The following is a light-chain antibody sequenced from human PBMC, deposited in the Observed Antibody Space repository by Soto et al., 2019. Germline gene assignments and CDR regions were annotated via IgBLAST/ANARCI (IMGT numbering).Light chain of an antibody. CDR2: DAS. CDR1: QSFSGY. V-gene: IGKV3-11*01. Sequence: DILLTQSPATLSLSPGERATLSCRASQSFSGYLAWYQQKPGQAPRLLIYDASKRATGIPARFSGRGSGTDFTLTISILEPEDFAVYYCQQRSNWPPVITFGQGTRLEMK. CDR3: QQRSNWPPVIT. J-gene: IGKJ5*01.